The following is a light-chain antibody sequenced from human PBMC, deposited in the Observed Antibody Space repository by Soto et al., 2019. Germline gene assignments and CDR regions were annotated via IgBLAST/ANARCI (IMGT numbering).Light chain of an antibody. Sequence: VVMTQSPPTLSVSPGDGVTLSCRASQSVTSNLAWYQQKPGQAPRLLIYDASNRATGIPARFSGSGSGTDFTLTISSLEPEDFAVYYCQQRSNWPSTSAQRTKADI. CDR1: QSVTSN. CDR3: QQRSNWPST. CDR2: DAS. V-gene: IGKV3-11*01. J-gene: IGKJ1*01.